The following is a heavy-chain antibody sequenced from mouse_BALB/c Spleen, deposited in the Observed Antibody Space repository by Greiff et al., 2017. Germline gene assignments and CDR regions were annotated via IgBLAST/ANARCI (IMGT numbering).Heavy chain of an antibody. Sequence: EVQLQQSGPELVKTGASVKISCKASGYSFTGYYMHWVKQSHGKSLEWIGYISCYNGATSYNQKFKGKATLTVDKSSSTAYMELSSLTSEDSAVYYCARSGGNFPWFAYWGQGTLVTVSA. CDR3: ARSGGNFPWFAY. CDR2: ISCYNGAT. CDR1: GYSFTGYY. D-gene: IGHD2-1*01. J-gene: IGHJ3*01. V-gene: IGHV1-31*01.